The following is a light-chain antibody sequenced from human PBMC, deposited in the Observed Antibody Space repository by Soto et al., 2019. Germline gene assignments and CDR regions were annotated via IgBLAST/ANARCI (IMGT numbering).Light chain of an antibody. CDR3: QQSYSIPWT. CDR2: TAS. Sequence: DIQMTQSPSSLSASVGDRVTITCRASQSISSYLNWYQQKPGKAPKVLIYTASSLQSGVPSRFGGSGSGTDFTLTISSLQPEDFATYYCQQSYSIPWTFGHGTKVEIQ. V-gene: IGKV1-39*01. J-gene: IGKJ1*01. CDR1: QSISSY.